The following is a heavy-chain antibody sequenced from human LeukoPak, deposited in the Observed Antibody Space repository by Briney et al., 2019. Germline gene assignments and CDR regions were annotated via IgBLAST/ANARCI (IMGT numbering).Heavy chain of an antibody. J-gene: IGHJ4*02. Sequence: GESLKISCRVSGYDFSLYWIAWVRQMPGEGLECMGIIYPDDSDTRYSPPFQGRVTISADKSINTAYLHWSSLEASDTAFYFCVRRGRDGHRYYDYWCQGTLVTVSS. CDR2: IYPDDSDT. CDR3: VRRGRDGHRYYDY. CDR1: GYDFSLYW. V-gene: IGHV5-51*01. D-gene: IGHD5-24*01.